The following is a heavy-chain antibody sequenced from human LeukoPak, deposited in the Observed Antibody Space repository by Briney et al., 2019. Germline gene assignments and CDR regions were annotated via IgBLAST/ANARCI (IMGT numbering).Heavy chain of an antibody. CDR3: ARDQGYYDSSGYYYDAFDI. J-gene: IGHJ3*02. CDR1: GFTFDDYA. CDR2: ISWNSGSI. D-gene: IGHD3-22*01. Sequence: GGSLRLSCAASGFTFDDYAMHWVRQAPGKGLEWVSGISWNSGSIGYADSVKGRFTISRDNAKNSLYLQMNSLRAEDTAVYYCARDQGYYDSSGYYYDAFDIWGQGTMVTVSS. V-gene: IGHV3-9*01.